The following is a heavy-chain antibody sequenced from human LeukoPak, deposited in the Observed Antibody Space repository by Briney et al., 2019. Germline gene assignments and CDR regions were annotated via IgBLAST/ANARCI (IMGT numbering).Heavy chain of an antibody. CDR2: INPKSGAA. V-gene: IGHV1-2*02. CDR1: AFTFTEYY. Sequence: ASVKVSCKTSAFTFTEYYIHWVRQAPGQGLEWLAWINPKSGAANYTQKFQGGVTLTRDTSIKTAYLEVTSRRYDDTAVYFCARDWVAPNADAPGHYTHMDYWGQGTLVIVSS. CDR3: ARDWVAPNADAPGHYTHMDY. D-gene: IGHD3/OR15-3a*01. J-gene: IGHJ4*02.